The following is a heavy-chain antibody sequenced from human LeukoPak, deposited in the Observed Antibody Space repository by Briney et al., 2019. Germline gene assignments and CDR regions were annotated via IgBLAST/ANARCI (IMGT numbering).Heavy chain of an antibody. Sequence: GGSLRLSCAASGFTLSSYNMNWVRQAPGKGLEWVSSISDRSDYIYYADSMKGRFSISRDNANNSLYLLMNSLRAEDTAIYYCARGNWNDEGFFDYWGQGILVTVSS. CDR1: GFTLSSYN. D-gene: IGHD1-1*01. J-gene: IGHJ4*02. V-gene: IGHV3-21*01. CDR2: ISDRSDYI. CDR3: ARGNWNDEGFFDY.